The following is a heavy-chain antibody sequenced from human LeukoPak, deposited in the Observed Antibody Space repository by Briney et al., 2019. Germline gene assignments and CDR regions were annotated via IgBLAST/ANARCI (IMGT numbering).Heavy chain of an antibody. Sequence: ASVKVSCKASGYTFTSYGISWVREGPGQGLEWRGWISAYNGNTNYAQKLQGRVTMTTDTSTSTAYMELRSLRSDDTAVYYCARDRSGRKSPDNRFDPWGQGTLVTVSS. J-gene: IGHJ5*02. CDR2: ISAYNGNT. V-gene: IGHV1-18*01. CDR3: ARDRSGRKSPDNRFDP. D-gene: IGHD3-3*01. CDR1: GYTFTSYG.